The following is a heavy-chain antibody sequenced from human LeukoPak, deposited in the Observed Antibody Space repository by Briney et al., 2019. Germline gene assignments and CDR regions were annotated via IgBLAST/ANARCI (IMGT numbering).Heavy chain of an antibody. D-gene: IGHD5-12*01. CDR1: RVTFSSYG. V-gene: IGHV3-30*03. J-gene: IGHJ4*02. CDR3: TTKVIRGNSGDDYDD. Sequence: QPGGSLRLSCAASRVTFSSYGMHCVRQAPGKGLEWVALISSDGNDKLYGDSVKGRFTISRDDSKSTLYLQMNSLRAEDTAVYYCTTKVIRGNSGDDYDDWGQGTLVTVSS. CDR2: ISSDGNDK.